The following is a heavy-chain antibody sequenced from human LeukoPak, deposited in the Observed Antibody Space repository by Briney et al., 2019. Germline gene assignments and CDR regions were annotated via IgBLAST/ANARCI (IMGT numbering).Heavy chain of an antibody. CDR2: IIPILGIA. J-gene: IGHJ4*02. CDR3: ARDRGYSYGYSFDY. D-gene: IGHD5-18*01. V-gene: IGHV1-69*04. Sequence: GASVKVSCKASGGTFSSYAISWVRQAPGQGPEWMGRIIPILGIANYAQKFQGRVTITADKSTSTAYMELSSLRSEDTAVYYCARDRGYSYGYSFDYWGQGTLVTVSS. CDR1: GGTFSSYA.